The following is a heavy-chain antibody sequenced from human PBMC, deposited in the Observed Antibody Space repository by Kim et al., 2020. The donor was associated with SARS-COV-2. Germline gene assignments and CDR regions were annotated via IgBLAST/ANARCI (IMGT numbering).Heavy chain of an antibody. Sequence: GGSLRLSCVVSGFSFSTSGMSWVRQAPGKGLEWVSDIKRDGSVTSYVDSVKGRFTVSRDNARNSLFLQMNSLRSDDTAIYYCARDVQPHATDYWAQGTL. CDR3: ARDVQPHATDY. J-gene: IGHJ1*01. CDR2: IKRDGSVT. D-gene: IGHD1-1*01. CDR1: GFSFSTSG. V-gene: IGHV3-7*01.